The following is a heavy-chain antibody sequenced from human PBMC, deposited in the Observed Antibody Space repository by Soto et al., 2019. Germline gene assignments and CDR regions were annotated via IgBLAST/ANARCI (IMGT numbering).Heavy chain of an antibody. Sequence: PSETLSLTCTVSGGSISSGGHYWNWIRQYPGKGLEWIGYIHDSGSTYYNPSLKSRVIISLDSSKNLFSLKLTSVTAADTAVYFCASESQDLYYNFWSGYYNFWGQGTLVTVSS. V-gene: IGHV4-31*03. CDR1: GGSISSGGHY. D-gene: IGHD3-3*01. J-gene: IGHJ4*02. CDR3: ASESQDLYYNFWSGYYNF. CDR2: IHDSGST.